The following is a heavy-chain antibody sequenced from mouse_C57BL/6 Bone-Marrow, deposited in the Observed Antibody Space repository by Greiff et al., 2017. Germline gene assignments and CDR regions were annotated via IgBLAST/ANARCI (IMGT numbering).Heavy chain of an antibody. Sequence: QVQLQQPGAELVRPGSSVKLSCKASGYTFTSYWMDWVKQRPGQGLEWIGNIYPSDSEPHYNQQFKDTATLTVDKSSSPAYRQLSSVTAEDSAVYGGARGGYYFYAMDYWGQGTSVTVSS. J-gene: IGHJ4*01. CDR3: ARGGYYFYAMDY. CDR2: IYPSDSEP. CDR1: GYTFTSYW. V-gene: IGHV1-61*01. D-gene: IGHD2-3*01.